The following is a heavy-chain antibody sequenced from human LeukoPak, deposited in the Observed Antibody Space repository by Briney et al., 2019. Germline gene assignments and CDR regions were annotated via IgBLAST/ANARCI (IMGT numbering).Heavy chain of an antibody. CDR2: IYYSGST. CDR3: ARGFGELSTYYFDY. D-gene: IGHD3-10*01. V-gene: IGHV4-59*01. Sequence: SETLSLTCTVSGGSISSYYWSWIRQPPGKGLEWMGYIYYSGSTNYNPSLKSRVTISVDTSKNQFSLKLSSVTAADTAVYYCARGFGELSTYYFDYWGQGTLVTVSS. J-gene: IGHJ4*02. CDR1: GGSISSYY.